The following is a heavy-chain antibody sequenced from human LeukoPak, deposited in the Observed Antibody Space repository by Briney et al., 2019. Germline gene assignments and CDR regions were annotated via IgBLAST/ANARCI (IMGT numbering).Heavy chain of an antibody. D-gene: IGHD6-19*01. CDR2: IYSGGST. V-gene: IGHV3-53*01. J-gene: IGHJ4*02. Sequence: GGSVRLSCAASGFTVSSNYMSCVRQAPGKGLEWVSVIYSGGSTYYADSVKGRFTISRENSKNTLYLQMNRLRAGDTAGEYRARVLSDSSGWYYFDYWGQGTLVTVSS. CDR1: GFTVSSNY. CDR3: ARVLSDSSGWYYFDY.